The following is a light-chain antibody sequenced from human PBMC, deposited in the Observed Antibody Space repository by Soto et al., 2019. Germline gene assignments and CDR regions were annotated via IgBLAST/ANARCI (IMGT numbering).Light chain of an antibody. V-gene: IGKV3-20*01. Sequence: EIVLTQSPGTLSLSPGERATLSCRASQSVRKFLAWYQQKPGQAPRLLIYGVSSRAAGIPDRFSGSGSGTDFTLTVSRLEPEDFAVYYCHQFSSSPQTFGQGTKVEIK. CDR1: QSVRKF. CDR3: HQFSSSPQT. J-gene: IGKJ1*01. CDR2: GVS.